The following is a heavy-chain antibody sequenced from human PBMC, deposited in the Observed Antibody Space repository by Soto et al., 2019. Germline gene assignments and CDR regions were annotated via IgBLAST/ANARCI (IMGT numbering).Heavy chain of an antibody. CDR2: IYPGDSDT. D-gene: IGHD1-1*01. V-gene: IGHV5-51*01. CDR1: GYSFTSYW. J-gene: IGHJ6*02. CDR3: ARRGNWRGYYYGMDV. Sequence: GESLKISCKGSGYSFTSYWIGWVRQMPGKGLEWMGIIYPGDSDTRYSPSFQGQVTISADKSISTAYLQWSSLKASDTAMYYCARRGNWRGYYYGMDVWGQGTTVTVSS.